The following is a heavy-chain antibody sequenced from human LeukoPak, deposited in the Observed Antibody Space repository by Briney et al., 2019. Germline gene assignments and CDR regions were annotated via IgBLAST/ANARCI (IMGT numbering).Heavy chain of an antibody. CDR2: FDPEDGET. J-gene: IGHJ5*02. CDR1: GYTLTELS. V-gene: IGHV1-24*01. Sequence: ASVKVSCKVSGYTLTELSMHWVRQAPGNGLEWMGGFDPEDGETIYAQKFQGRVTMTEDTSTDTAYMELSSLRSEGKAVYYCATESPRTQGWFDPWGQGTLVTVSS. CDR3: ATESPRTQGWFDP.